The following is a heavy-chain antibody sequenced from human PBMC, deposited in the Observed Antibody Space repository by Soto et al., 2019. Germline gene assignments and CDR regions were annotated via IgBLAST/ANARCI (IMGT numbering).Heavy chain of an antibody. Sequence: QLQLQESGPGLVKPSETLSLTCTVSGGSISSSSYYWGWIRQPPGKGLEWIGSIYYSGSTYYNPSLKSRVTISVDTSKNLFSLKPSSVTAADTAVYYCARHTPAISISDHWGQGTLVTVSS. J-gene: IGHJ4*02. CDR3: ARHTPAISISDH. V-gene: IGHV4-39*01. CDR2: IYYSGST. D-gene: IGHD2-15*01. CDR1: GGSISSSSYY.